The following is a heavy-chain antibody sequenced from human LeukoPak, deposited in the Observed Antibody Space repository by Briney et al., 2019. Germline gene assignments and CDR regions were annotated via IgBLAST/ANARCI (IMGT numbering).Heavy chain of an antibody. J-gene: IGHJ5*02. V-gene: IGHV4-34*01. CDR3: ARVFIAVAGTALNWFDP. Sequence: PSETLSLTCAVSGGSLSDDFWTWLRHFPGRGREWFGEVYQRGGTNHHPSLKGRVSMSLDTSKNHFSLKLTSVTAADTARYFCARVFIAVAGTALNWFDPWGLGTLVTVSS. D-gene: IGHD6-19*01. CDR2: VYQRGGT. CDR1: GGSLSDDF.